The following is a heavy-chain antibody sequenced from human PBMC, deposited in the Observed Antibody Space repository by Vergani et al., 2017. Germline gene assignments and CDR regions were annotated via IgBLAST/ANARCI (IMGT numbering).Heavy chain of an antibody. CDR3: TRDPFGHYYDSSGYYYYGMDV. CDR1: GFTFGDYA. D-gene: IGHD3-22*01. Sequence: EVQLVESGGGLVQPGRSLRLSCTASGFTFGDYAMSWVRQAPGKGLEWVGFIRSKAYGGTTEYAASVKGRFTISRDDSKSIAYLQMNSLKTEDTAVYYCTRDPFGHYYDSSGYYYYGMDVWGQGTTVTVSS. J-gene: IGHJ6*02. CDR2: IRSKAYGGTT. V-gene: IGHV3-49*04.